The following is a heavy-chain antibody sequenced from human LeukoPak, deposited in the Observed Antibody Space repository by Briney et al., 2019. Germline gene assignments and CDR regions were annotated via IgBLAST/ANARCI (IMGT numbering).Heavy chain of an antibody. V-gene: IGHV2-70*11. CDR3: ARTDSSGYYSDY. D-gene: IGHD3-22*01. J-gene: IGHJ4*02. CDR1: GFSLSTSGMC. CDR2: IDWDDDK. Sequence: SGPTLVKXTQTLTLTCTFSGFSLSTSGMCVSWIHQPPGKALEWLARIDWDDDKYYNTSLKTRLTISKDTSKNQVVLTMTNMDPVDTATYYCARTDSSGYYSDYWGQGTLVTVSS.